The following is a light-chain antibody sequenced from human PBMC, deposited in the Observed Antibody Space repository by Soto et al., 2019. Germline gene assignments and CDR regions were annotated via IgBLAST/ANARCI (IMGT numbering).Light chain of an antibody. V-gene: IGKV3-11*01. CDR1: QSVSSY. Sequence: EIVLTQSPATLSLSPGERATLSCRASQSVSSYLAWYQQKPGQAPRLLIYDAFNRATGIPARFSGSGSGTDFTLTISSLEPEDFAVYYCQQRSNWPQLTFGGGPKVESK. J-gene: IGKJ4*01. CDR3: QQRSNWPQLT. CDR2: DAF.